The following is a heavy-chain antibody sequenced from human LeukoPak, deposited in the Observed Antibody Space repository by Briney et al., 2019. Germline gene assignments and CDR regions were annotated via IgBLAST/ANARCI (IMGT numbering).Heavy chain of an antibody. CDR3: ARADSTWYSGLDY. CDR1: GFTFSSYG. D-gene: IGHD6-13*01. CDR2: IWYDGSNK. Sequence: GGPLRLSCAASGFTFSSYGMHWVRQAPGKGLEWVAIIWYDGSNKYYADSVKGRFTISRDNSKNTLYLQMNSLRAEDTAVYYCARADSTWYSGLDYWGQGTMVTVSS. V-gene: IGHV3-33*08. J-gene: IGHJ4*02.